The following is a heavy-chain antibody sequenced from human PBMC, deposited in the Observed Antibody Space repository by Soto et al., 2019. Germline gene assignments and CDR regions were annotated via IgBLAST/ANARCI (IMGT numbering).Heavy chain of an antibody. CDR2: IKQDGSEK. J-gene: IGHJ5*02. CDR1: GFTFSSYW. D-gene: IGHD3-3*01. V-gene: IGHV3-7*01. Sequence: PGGSLRLSCAASGFTFSSYWMSWVRQAPGKGLEWVANIKQDGSEKYYVDSVKGRFTISRDNAKNSLYLQMNSLRAEDTAVYYCARDSRITIFGVVTNKWFDPWGQGTLVTVS. CDR3: ARDSRITIFGVVTNKWFDP.